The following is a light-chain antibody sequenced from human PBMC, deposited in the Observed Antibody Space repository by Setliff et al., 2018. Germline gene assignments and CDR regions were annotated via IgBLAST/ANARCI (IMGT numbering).Light chain of an antibody. CDR3: CSYVGGHTLRV. Sequence: QSVLAQPRSVSGSPGQSVSISCTGTSSDVGGSNYVSWYQQHPGRAPKLMIYDVYRRPSGVPDRFSGSKSGNTASLTISGLQAEDEADYYCCSYVGGHTLRVFGTGTKVTVL. CDR2: DVY. V-gene: IGLV2-11*01. CDR1: SSDVGGSNY. J-gene: IGLJ1*01.